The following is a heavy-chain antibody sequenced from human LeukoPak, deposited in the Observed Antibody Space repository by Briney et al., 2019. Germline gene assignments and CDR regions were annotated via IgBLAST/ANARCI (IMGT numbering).Heavy chain of an antibody. J-gene: IGHJ4*02. CDR1: GGSFSGYY. Sequence: PSETLSLTCAVYGGSFSGYYWSWIRQPPGEGLEWIGEINHSGSTNYNPSLKSRVTISVDTSKNQFSLKLSSVTAADTAVYYCARVPYCGGDCYSPHFDYWGQGTLVTVSS. D-gene: IGHD2-21*02. V-gene: IGHV4-34*01. CDR2: INHSGST. CDR3: ARVPYCGGDCYSPHFDY.